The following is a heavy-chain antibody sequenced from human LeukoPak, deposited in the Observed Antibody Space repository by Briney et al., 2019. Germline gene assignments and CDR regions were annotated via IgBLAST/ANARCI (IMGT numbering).Heavy chain of an antibody. V-gene: IGHV4-4*07. Sequence: SETLSLTCTVSGGSISSYYWSWIRQPAGEGLEWIGRIYSSGRTHYSPSLKSRVAISVDTSKNRFSLRLSSVTAADTAVYYCARDLGGSYSSETWFDPWGQGTLVTVSS. CDR2: IYSSGRT. CDR3: ARDLGGSYSSETWFDP. J-gene: IGHJ5*02. D-gene: IGHD1-26*01. CDR1: GGSISSYY.